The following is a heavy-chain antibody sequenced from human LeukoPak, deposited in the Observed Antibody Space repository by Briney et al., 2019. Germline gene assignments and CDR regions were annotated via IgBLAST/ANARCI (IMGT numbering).Heavy chain of an antibody. CDR3: AKDGVVSSSWFSYYFDY. D-gene: IGHD6-13*01. J-gene: IGHJ4*02. CDR2: IKQDGSES. V-gene: IGHV3-7*01. Sequence: GGSLRLSCAASGFTLSIYWMSWVRQAPGKGLEWVANIKQDGSESHYVDSVKGRFTISRDNAKNSVSLQMNSLRAEDTAVYYCAKDGVVSSSWFSYYFDYWGQGTLVTVSS. CDR1: GFTLSIYW.